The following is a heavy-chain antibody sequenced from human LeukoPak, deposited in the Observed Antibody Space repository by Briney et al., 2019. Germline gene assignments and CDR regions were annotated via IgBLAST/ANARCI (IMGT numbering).Heavy chain of an antibody. CDR1: GFTFNSYS. CDR3: AKGGKWDVTPFDY. J-gene: IGHJ4*02. CDR2: ISGGGGST. D-gene: IGHD1-26*01. Sequence: GGSLRLSCAASGFTFNSYSMNWVRQAPGKGLEWVSTISGGGGSTYYADSVKGRFTISRDNSKNTLYLQVNSLRAEDTAVYYCAKGGKWDVTPFDYWGQGTLVTVSS. V-gene: IGHV3-23*01.